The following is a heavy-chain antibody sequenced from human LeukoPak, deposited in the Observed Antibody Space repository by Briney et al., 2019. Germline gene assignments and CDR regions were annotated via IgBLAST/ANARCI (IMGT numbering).Heavy chain of an antibody. Sequence: GGSLRLSCAASGFTFSSYSMNWVRQAPGKGLEWVSSISSSSSYIYYADSVKGQFTISRDNAKNSLYLQMNSLRAEDAAVYYCARGLGIAAAGTGGGDYWGQGTLVTVSS. CDR3: ARGLGIAAAGTGGGDY. CDR2: ISSSSSYI. J-gene: IGHJ4*02. CDR1: GFTFSSYS. D-gene: IGHD6-13*01. V-gene: IGHV3-21*01.